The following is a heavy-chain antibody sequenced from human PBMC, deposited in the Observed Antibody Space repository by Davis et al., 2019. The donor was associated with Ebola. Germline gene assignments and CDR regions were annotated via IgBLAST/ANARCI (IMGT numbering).Heavy chain of an antibody. J-gene: IGHJ4*02. D-gene: IGHD5-12*01. CDR2: IKQDGTET. V-gene: IGHV3-7*01. CDR3: ARAEWLPDFDY. Sequence: GESLKISCAASGFTFRSYSMTWVRQAPGKGLEWVANIKQDGTETHYVDSVKGRFTISRDNAKNSLYLQMNSLRADDTAVYYCARAEWLPDFDYWGQGTLVTVSS. CDR1: GFTFRSYS.